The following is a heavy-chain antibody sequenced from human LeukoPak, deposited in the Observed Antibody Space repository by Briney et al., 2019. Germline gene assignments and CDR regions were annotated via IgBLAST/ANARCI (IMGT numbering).Heavy chain of an antibody. CDR3: ATEIQNIAGRVY. D-gene: IGHD6-6*01. CDR2: INHSGST. Sequence: SETLSLTCAVYGGSFSGYYWSWIRQPPGKGLEWIGEINHSGSTYYNPSLKSRVSISVDTSKNQFSLNLSSVTAADTAVYYCATEIQNIAGRVYWGQGTLVTVSS. J-gene: IGHJ4*02. V-gene: IGHV4-34*01. CDR1: GGSFSGYY.